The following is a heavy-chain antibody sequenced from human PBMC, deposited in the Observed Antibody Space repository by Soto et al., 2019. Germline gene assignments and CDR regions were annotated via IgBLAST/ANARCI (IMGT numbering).Heavy chain of an antibody. Sequence: QVQLQESGPGLVEPSQTLSLTCTVSGGSIGSTDSYWSWIRRPPGKGLEWIGYIYYTGGTFSNPSLKSRLTISLETSGNQFSLTLTSVTATDTGIYYCARGGSGWAEYFQHWGQGTLVAVSS. CDR3: ARGGSGWAEYFQH. D-gene: IGHD6-25*01. CDR2: IYYTGGT. J-gene: IGHJ1*01. V-gene: IGHV4-30-4*08. CDR1: GGSIGSTDSY.